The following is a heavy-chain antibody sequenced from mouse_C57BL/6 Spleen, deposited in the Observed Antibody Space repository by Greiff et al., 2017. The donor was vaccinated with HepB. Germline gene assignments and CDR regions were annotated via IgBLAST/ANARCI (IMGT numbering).Heavy chain of an antibody. CDR2: IYPGDGDT. D-gene: IGHD1-1*01. V-gene: IGHV1-82*01. J-gene: IGHJ4*01. CDR3: ARNANYYGSSWAMDY. CDR1: GYAFSSSW. Sequence: VQLQQSGPELVKPGASVKISCKASGYAFSSSWMNWVKQRPGKGLEWIGRIYPGDGDTNYNGKFKGKATLTADKSSSTAYMQLSSLTSEDSAVYFCARNANYYGSSWAMDYWGQGTSVTVSS.